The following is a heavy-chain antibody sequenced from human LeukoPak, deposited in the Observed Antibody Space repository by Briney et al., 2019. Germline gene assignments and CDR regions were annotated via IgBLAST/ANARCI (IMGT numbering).Heavy chain of an antibody. D-gene: IGHD2-21*01. CDR2: MNPNSGNT. CDR3: ARAIRIHTSHLYYFDY. Sequence: ASVKVSCKASGYTFTSYDTNWVRQATGQGLEWMGWMNPNSGNTGYAQKFQGRVTMTRNTSISTAYMELSSLRSEDTAVYYCARAIRIHTSHLYYFDYWGQGTLVTVSS. CDR1: GYTFTSYD. V-gene: IGHV1-8*01. J-gene: IGHJ4*02.